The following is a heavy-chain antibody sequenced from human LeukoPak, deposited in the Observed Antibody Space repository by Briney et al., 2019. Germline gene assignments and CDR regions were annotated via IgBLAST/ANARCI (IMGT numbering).Heavy chain of an antibody. V-gene: IGHV1-69*04. CDR1: DDTFDRFA. CDR2: IIPIFGIT. CDR3: AKGPHDYGDIVFF. Sequence: GASVKVSCKASDDTFDRFAITWVRLTPGQSLDWMGRIIPIFGITHYAPHFQGRLTLTADTSTRTAYMELSSLKSEDTAVYYCAKGPHDYGDIVFFWGQGTLVTVTS. D-gene: IGHD4-17*01. J-gene: IGHJ4*02.